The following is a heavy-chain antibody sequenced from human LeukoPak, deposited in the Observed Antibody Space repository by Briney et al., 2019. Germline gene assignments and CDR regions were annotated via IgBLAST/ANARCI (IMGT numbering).Heavy chain of an antibody. CDR1: GFTFSSYN. V-gene: IGHV3-21*01. CDR3: ARDEAGDLGAFDI. D-gene: IGHD3-16*01. Sequence: PGGSLRLSCAASGFTFSSYNMNWVRQAPGKGLEWVSSISSSSTYIYYADSVKGRFTISRDNAKNSLSLQMNSLRAEDTAVYYGARDEAGDLGAFDIWGQGTMVTVSS. J-gene: IGHJ3*02. CDR2: ISSSSTYI.